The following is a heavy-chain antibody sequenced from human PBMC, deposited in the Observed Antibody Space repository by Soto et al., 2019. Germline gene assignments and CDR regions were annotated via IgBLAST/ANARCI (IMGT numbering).Heavy chain of an antibody. Sequence: GGSLRLSCAASGFTFSSYGMHWVRQAPGKGLEWVAVIWYDGSNKYYADSVKGRFTISRDNSKNTLYLQMNSLRAEDTAVYYCFSFIWYRGSNTYYAHCSNGLITSSRYYSNNGMYLQMNSLRAEDLAVYYCARYSSGWYDGADVFDIWGQGTMVTVAS. D-gene: IGHD3-10*01. CDR3: FSFIWYRGSNTYYAHCSNGLITSSRYYSNNGMYLQMNSLRAEDLAVYYCARYSSGWYDGADVFDI. CDR1: GFTFSSYG. J-gene: IGHJ3*02. CDR2: IWYDGSNK. V-gene: IGHV3-33*01.